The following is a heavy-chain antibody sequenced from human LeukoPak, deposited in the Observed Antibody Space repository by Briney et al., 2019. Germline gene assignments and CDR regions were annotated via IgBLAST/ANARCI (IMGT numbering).Heavy chain of an antibody. Sequence: SETLSLTCAVYGGSFSGYYWSWIRQPPGKGLEWIGEINHSGSTNYNPSLKSRVTISVDTSKNQFSLKLSSVTAADTAVYYCARRQGGGGFDYWGQGTLVTVSS. CDR3: ARRQGGGGFDY. V-gene: IGHV4-34*01. CDR2: INHSGST. D-gene: IGHD1-26*01. J-gene: IGHJ4*02. CDR1: GGSFSGYY.